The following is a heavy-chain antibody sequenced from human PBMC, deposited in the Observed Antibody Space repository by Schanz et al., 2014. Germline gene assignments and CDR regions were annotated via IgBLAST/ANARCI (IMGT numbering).Heavy chain of an antibody. CDR2: TSHDGSFT. D-gene: IGHD4-17*01. J-gene: IGHJ4*02. CDR1: GFTFSDSW. CDR3: VRDTDYHFDY. V-gene: IGHV3-74*03. Sequence: EVQLVESGGGLVQPRGSLRLSCAASGFTFSDSWMHWVRQAPGKGLVWVSRTSHDGSFTTFADSVKGRFTISRDNAKNALYLKMNSQRAEDTAVYYGVRDTDYHFDYGGQGTLVTVSS.